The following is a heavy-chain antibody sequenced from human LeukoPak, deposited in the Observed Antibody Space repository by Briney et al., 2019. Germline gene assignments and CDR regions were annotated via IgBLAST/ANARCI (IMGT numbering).Heavy chain of an antibody. J-gene: IGHJ4*02. CDR3: AKDPPIVGASRKFDY. CDR2: ISGSSSST. CDR1: GFTFSSYA. D-gene: IGHD1-26*01. V-gene: IGHV3-23*01. Sequence: GGSLRLSCAASGFTFSSYAMSWVRQAPGKGLEWASAISGSSSSTYYADSVKGRFTISRDNSKNTLYLQMNSLRAEDTAVYYCAKDPPIVGASRKFDYWGQGTLVTVSS.